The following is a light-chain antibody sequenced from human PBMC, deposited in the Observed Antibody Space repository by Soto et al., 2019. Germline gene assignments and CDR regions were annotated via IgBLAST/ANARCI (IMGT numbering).Light chain of an antibody. V-gene: IGKV3-15*01. J-gene: IGKJ4*01. CDR2: DAS. Sequence: EIVMTQSPATLSVSPGERATLSCRASQSFSSSLAWYQQKPGQAPRLLIYDASARATGIPARFSGSGSGTEFTLTICSFQSEDFADYYCQQYNNWPFTFGGGTKVEI. CDR3: QQYNNWPFT. CDR1: QSFSSS.